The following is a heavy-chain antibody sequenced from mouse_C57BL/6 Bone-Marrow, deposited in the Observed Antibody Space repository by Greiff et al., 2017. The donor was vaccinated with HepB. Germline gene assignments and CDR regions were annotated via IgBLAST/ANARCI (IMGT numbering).Heavy chain of an antibody. CDR1: GFTFSSYG. Sequence: EVMLVESGGDLVKPGGSLKLSCAASGFTFSSYGMSWVRQTPDKRLEWVATISSGGSYTYYPDSVKGRFTISRDNAKNTLYLQMSGLKSEDTAMYYCARPRDGYYPYFDVWGTGTTVTVSS. D-gene: IGHD2-3*01. V-gene: IGHV5-6*01. CDR3: ARPRDGYYPYFDV. J-gene: IGHJ1*03. CDR2: ISSGGSYT.